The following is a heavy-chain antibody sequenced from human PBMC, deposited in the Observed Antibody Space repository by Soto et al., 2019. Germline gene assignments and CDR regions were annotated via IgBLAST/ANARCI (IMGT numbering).Heavy chain of an antibody. CDR3: ARLDKQEAGYYYYGMDV. CDR2: ISSSSSTI. J-gene: IGHJ6*02. CDR1: GFTFSSYS. D-gene: IGHD6-19*01. Sequence: EVQLVESGGGLVQPGGSLRLSCAASGFTFSSYSMNWVRQAPGKGLEWVSYISSSSSTIYYADSVKGRFTISRDNAKNSXYLQMNSLRAEDTAVYYCARLDKQEAGYYYYGMDVWGQGTTVTVSS. V-gene: IGHV3-48*01.